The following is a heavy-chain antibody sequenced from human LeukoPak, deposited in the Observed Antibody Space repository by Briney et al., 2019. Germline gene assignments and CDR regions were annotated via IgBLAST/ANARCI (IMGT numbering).Heavy chain of an antibody. CDR3: AIGGYSYEGKFDY. J-gene: IGHJ4*02. D-gene: IGHD5-18*01. CDR1: GGSIVDSRYY. CDR2: IYYEGIT. V-gene: IGHV4-39*07. Sequence: SETLSLTCTGSGGSIVDSRYYWGGIRQPPGKGLEWIGGIYYEGITQYNPSLKSRVTMSVDTSKNQFSLKLSSVTAADTAVYYCAIGGYSYEGKFDYWGQGTLVTVSS.